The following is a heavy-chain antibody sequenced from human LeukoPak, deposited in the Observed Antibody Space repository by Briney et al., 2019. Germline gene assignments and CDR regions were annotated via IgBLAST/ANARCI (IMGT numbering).Heavy chain of an antibody. Sequence: SETLSLTCAVSGYSISSGYYWGWIRQPPGKGLEWIGSIYHSGSTYYNPSLKSRVTISVDTSNNQFSLKLSSVTAADTAVYYCARGLTRYYYGMDVWGKGTTVTVSS. J-gene: IGHJ6*04. CDR1: GYSISSGYY. D-gene: IGHD3-9*01. CDR3: ARGLTRYYYGMDV. V-gene: IGHV4-38-2*01. CDR2: IYHSGST.